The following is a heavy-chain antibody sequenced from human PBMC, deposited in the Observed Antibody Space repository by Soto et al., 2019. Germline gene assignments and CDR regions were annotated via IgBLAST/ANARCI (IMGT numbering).Heavy chain of an antibody. J-gene: IGHJ4*02. CDR1: GASMTTAAAY. Sequence: SETLSLTCTVSGASMTTAAAYWPWIRQPPGKGLEWIGSVYSGGATYYNPSLKGRATISADMSNNQFFLSLTSLTAADTAVYYCAGRSLLVAPTWGQGILVTVSS. V-gene: IGHV4-39*01. D-gene: IGHD2-21*01. CDR2: VYSGGAT. CDR3: AGRSLLVAPT.